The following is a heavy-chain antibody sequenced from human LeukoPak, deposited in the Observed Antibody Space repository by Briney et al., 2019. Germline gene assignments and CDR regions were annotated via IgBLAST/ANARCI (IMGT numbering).Heavy chain of an antibody. V-gene: IGHV4-39*01. J-gene: IGHJ1*01. D-gene: IGHD1-14*01. CDR2: IYYSGST. CDR3: VKSPANHGPPTLFIAEYFQH. CDR1: GGSISSSSYY. Sequence: SETLSLTCTVSGGSISSSSYYWGWIRQPPGKGLEWIGSIYYSGSTYYNPSLKSRVTISVDTSKNQFSLKLSSVTAADTAVLSSVKSPANHGPPTLFIAEYFQHWGQGTLVTVSS.